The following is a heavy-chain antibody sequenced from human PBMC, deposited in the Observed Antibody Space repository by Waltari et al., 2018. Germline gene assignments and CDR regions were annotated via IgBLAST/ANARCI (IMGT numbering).Heavy chain of an antibody. D-gene: IGHD1-26*01. J-gene: IGHJ3*02. Sequence: EVQLVESGGDLVQPGGSLRLSCAASGFTFSSYWMCWVRQAPGKGLEWVANIKEDGSGKYYVDSVKGRFTISRDNAKNSLYLQMNSLRAEDSAVYYCARTQWDSTSRRAFDIWGQGTVVTVSS. CDR2: IKEDGSGK. CDR3: ARTQWDSTSRRAFDI. V-gene: IGHV3-7*01. CDR1: GFTFSSYW.